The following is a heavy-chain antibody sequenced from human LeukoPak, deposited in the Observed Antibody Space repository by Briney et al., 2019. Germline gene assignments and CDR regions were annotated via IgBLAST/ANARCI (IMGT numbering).Heavy chain of an antibody. CDR3: ARRATTVTTGYYYYYMDV. Sequence: SDTLSLTCTVSGGSINSRSYYWGWIRQPPGKGLEWIGSVYYGGTTYYNPSLKSRVTISEDTSKNQFSLKLSSVTAADTAVYYCARRATTVTTGYYYYYMDVWGKGTTVTVSS. D-gene: IGHD4-17*01. CDR2: VYYGGTT. J-gene: IGHJ6*03. CDR1: GGSINSRSYY. V-gene: IGHV4-39*01.